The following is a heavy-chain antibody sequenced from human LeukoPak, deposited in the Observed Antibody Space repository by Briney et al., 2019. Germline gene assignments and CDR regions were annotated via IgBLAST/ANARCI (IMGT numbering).Heavy chain of an antibody. CDR1: GFTFSSYW. V-gene: IGHV3-48*01. Sequence: GGSLRLSCAASGFTFSSYWMSWVRQAPGKGLEWVSYISSSSSTIYYADSVKGRFTISRDNAKNSLYLQMNSLRAEDTAVYYCASRTKSYSSSWDDAFDIWGQGTMVAVSS. CDR3: ASRTKSYSSSWDDAFDI. D-gene: IGHD6-13*01. CDR2: ISSSSSTI. J-gene: IGHJ3*02.